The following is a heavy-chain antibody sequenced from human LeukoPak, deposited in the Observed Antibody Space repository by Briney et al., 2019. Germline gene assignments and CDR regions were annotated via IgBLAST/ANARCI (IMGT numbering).Heavy chain of an antibody. J-gene: IGHJ4*02. Sequence: GGSLRLSCAASGFTFSSYWMHWVRQAPGKGLVWVSRIDSDGSRISHGDFVRGRFTISRDNAKNTLYLQMNSLRAEDTAVYYCAGGRDRSSLYFDSWGQGTLVTVSS. CDR2: IDSDGSRI. CDR3: AGGRDRSSLYFDS. D-gene: IGHD5-24*01. V-gene: IGHV3-74*01. CDR1: GFTFSSYW.